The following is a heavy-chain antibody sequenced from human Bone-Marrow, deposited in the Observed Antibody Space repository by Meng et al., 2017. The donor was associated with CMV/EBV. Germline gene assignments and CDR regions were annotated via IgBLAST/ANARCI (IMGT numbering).Heavy chain of an antibody. CDR2: ISACNGNT. Sequence: ASVKVSCKASGGTFSSYAISWVRQAPGQGLEWMGWISACNGNTNYAQKLQGRVTMTTDTSTSTAYMELRSLRSDDTAVYYCARVPFFWSGYFPKPNFDYWGQGTLVTVSS. J-gene: IGHJ4*02. D-gene: IGHD3-3*01. CDR3: ARVPFFWSGYFPKPNFDY. CDR1: GGTFSSYA. V-gene: IGHV1-18*01.